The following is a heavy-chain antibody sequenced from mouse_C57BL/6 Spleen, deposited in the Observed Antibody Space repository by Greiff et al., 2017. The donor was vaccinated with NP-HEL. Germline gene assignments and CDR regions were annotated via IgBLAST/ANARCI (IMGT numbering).Heavy chain of an antibody. CDR2: IWSGGST. V-gene: IGHV2-2*01. Sequence: QVQLQQSGPGLVQPSQSLSITCTVSGFSLTSYGVHWVRQSPGKGLEWLGVIWSGGSTDSNVAFISILSISKDNSKSQVFFKMNSLQADDTAIYYCARKGTFYFDYWGQGTTLTVSS. CDR3: ARKGTFYFDY. CDR1: GFSLTSYG. J-gene: IGHJ2*01.